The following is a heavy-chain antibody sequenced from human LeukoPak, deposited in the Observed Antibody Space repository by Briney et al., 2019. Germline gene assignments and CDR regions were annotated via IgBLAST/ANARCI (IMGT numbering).Heavy chain of an antibody. Sequence: GGSLRLSCAASGFTFSGSTMHWVRQATGKGLEWVSAIGTAGDTYYPGSVKGRFTISRENAKNSLYLQMNSLRAGDTAVYYCARATDMSGGFDYWGQGTLVTVSS. J-gene: IGHJ4*02. CDR3: ARATDMSGGFDY. D-gene: IGHD1-26*01. CDR2: IGTAGDT. V-gene: IGHV3-13*01. CDR1: GFTFSGST.